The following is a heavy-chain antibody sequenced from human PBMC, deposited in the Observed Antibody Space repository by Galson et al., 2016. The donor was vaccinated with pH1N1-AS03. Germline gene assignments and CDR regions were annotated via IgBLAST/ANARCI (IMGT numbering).Heavy chain of an antibody. CDR2: IYWDDDK. Sequence: ALVKPTQTLTQTCAFSGFSLATSGVGVGWIRQPPGKALEWLALIYWDDDKLYNPSLKSRLTVTKDTSKNLVVLTLTDMDPVDTATYFCTRSRYYNTNLCYFDYWGQGTLVTVSS. CDR3: TRSRYYNTNLCYFDY. J-gene: IGHJ4*02. V-gene: IGHV2-5*02. D-gene: IGHD2/OR15-2a*01. CDR1: GFSLATSGVG.